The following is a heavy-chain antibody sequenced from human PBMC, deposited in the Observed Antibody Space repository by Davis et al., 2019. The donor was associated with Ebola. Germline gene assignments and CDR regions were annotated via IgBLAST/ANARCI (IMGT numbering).Heavy chain of an antibody. Sequence: ASVKVSCKASGYTFTSYYMHWVRQAPGQGLEWMGIINPSGGSTSYAQKLQGRVTMTTDTSTSTAYMELRSLRSDDTAVYYCARDLEYCGGDCPPHYWGQGTLVTVSS. CDR1: GYTFTSYY. V-gene: IGHV1-46*01. CDR3: ARDLEYCGGDCPPHY. J-gene: IGHJ4*02. D-gene: IGHD2-21*01. CDR2: INPSGGST.